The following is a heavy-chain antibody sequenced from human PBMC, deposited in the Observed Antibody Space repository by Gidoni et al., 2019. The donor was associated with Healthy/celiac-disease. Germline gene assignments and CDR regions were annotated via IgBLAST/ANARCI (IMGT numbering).Heavy chain of an antibody. CDR1: GFPFSRYS. CDR3: ARDRPYSSSSREGYYYYYYYMDV. D-gene: IGHD6-6*01. V-gene: IGHV3-21*01. CDR2: ISSSSSYR. Sequence: EVQLVESGGGLVKPGGSLRLSCAASGFPFSRYSMNWVRPAPGKGLEWVSSISSSSSYRYNADSVKGRFTISRDNAKNSLYLQMNSLRAEDTAVYYCARDRPYSSSSREGYYYYYYYMDVWGKGTTVTVSS. J-gene: IGHJ6*03.